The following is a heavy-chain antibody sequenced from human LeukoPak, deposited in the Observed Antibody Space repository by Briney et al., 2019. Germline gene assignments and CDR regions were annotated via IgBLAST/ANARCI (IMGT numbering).Heavy chain of an antibody. CDR1: GFTFSTYG. J-gene: IGHJ6*02. CDR3: ARIGQLGYSYGSGYYYYGMDV. CDR2: IRYDGSDK. Sequence: GGSLRLSCAASGFTFSTYGMHWVRQAPGKGLEWVASIRYDGSDKWYADSVKGRFTISRDNSKNTLYLQMNSLRAEDTAVYYCARIGQLGYSYGSGYYYYGMDVWGQGTTVTVSS. V-gene: IGHV3-30*02. D-gene: IGHD5-18*01.